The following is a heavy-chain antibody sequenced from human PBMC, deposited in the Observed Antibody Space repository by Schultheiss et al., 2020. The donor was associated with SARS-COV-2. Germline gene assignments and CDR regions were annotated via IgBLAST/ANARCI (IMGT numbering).Heavy chain of an antibody. CDR1: GLTFDDYA. CDR2: ISWNSGSI. D-gene: IGHD7-27*01. V-gene: IGHV3-9*01. J-gene: IGHJ3*02. Sequence: GGTLRLSCAASGLTFDDYAMHWVRQAPGEGLEWVSGISWNSGSIGYVDSVKGRFTISRDNAKNSLYLQMNSLRAEDTAVYYCARDVADWGSWVDAFDIWGQGTMVTVSS. CDR3: ARDVADWGSWVDAFDI.